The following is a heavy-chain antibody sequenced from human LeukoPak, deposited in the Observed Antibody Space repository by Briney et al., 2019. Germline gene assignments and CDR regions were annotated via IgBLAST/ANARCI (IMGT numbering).Heavy chain of an antibody. J-gene: IGHJ4*02. CDR3: ARDLGGSGLGRPIDY. V-gene: IGHV4-59*01. D-gene: IGHD6-19*01. Sequence: PSETLSLTCTVSGGSISSYYWSWIRQPPGKGLEWIGYIYYSGSTNYNPSLKSRVTISVDTSKNQFSLKLSSVTAADTAVYYCARDLGGSGLGRPIDYWGQGTLVTVSS. CDR2: IYYSGST. CDR1: GGSISSYY.